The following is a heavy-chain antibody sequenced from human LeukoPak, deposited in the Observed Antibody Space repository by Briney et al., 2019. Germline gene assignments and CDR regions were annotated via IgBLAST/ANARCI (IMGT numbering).Heavy chain of an antibody. V-gene: IGHV1-2*02. J-gene: IGHJ4*02. Sequence: ASVKVSCKASGFTFTAYYMHWVRQAPGQGPEWMGWINPNSGGTNYAQKFQGRVTMTRDTSISTAYMELSRLRSDDTAVYYCARGPHWDPHFDYWGQGTLVTVSS. CDR3: ARGPHWDPHFDY. CDR1: GFTFTAYY. CDR2: INPNSGGT. D-gene: IGHD7-27*01.